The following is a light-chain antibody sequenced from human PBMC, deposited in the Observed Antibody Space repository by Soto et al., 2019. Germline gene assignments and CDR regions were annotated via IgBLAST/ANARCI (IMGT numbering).Light chain of an antibody. CDR1: QSVSSY. Sequence: LVLTQSRATLSLSPGERATLSCRASQSVSSYLAWYQQKPGQAPRLLIYDASNRATGIPARFSGSGSGTDFTLTISSLEPEDFAVYYCQQRSNWGLTFGGGTKVDIK. V-gene: IGKV3-11*01. CDR2: DAS. J-gene: IGKJ4*01. CDR3: QQRSNWGLT.